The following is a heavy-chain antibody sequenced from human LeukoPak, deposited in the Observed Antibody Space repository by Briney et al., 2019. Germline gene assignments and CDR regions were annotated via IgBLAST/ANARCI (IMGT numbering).Heavy chain of an antibody. CDR1: GGSISSSSYY. V-gene: IGHV4-39*07. CDR3: ATFLTYYYDSSGYDVFDY. J-gene: IGHJ4*02. CDR2: IYYSGST. Sequence: PSETLSLTCTVSGGSISSSSYYWGWIRQPPGKGLEWIGSIYYSGSTYYNPSLKRRVTISVDTSKNQFSLKLSSVTAADTAVYYCATFLTYYYDSSGYDVFDYWGQGTLVTVSS. D-gene: IGHD3-22*01.